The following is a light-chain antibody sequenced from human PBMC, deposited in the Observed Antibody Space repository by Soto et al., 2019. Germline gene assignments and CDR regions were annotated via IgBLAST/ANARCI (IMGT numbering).Light chain of an antibody. Sequence: DIQMTQSPSTLSASVGDRVTITCRASQSIGSWLAWYQQKPGKAPKLLIYKASSLESGVPSRFSGSGSVTEFTLTISSLQPDDFATSYCQQYYSYSTFGPGTKVDIK. CDR2: KAS. V-gene: IGKV1-5*03. CDR3: QQYYSYST. J-gene: IGKJ3*01. CDR1: QSIGSW.